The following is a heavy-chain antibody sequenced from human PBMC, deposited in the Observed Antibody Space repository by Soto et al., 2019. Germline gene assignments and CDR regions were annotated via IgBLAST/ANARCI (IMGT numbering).Heavy chain of an antibody. CDR1: GYTFTGYY. J-gene: IGHJ4*01. D-gene: IGHD6-19*01. V-gene: IGHV1-2*04. CDR2: INPNSGVT. CDR3: ATAQVSFAVAGETEYYFDY. Sequence: ASVKVSCKASGYTFTGYYLHWVRPAPGQGLEVMGLINPNSGVTNYAQKFQGWVTITRDTSISTAYMELSRLRSDDTAVYYCATAQVSFAVAGETEYYFDYWGQGTLVLVSS.